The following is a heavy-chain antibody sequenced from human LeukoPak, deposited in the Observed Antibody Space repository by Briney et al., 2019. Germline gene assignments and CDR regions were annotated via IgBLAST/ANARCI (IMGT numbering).Heavy chain of an antibody. CDR2: IYYSGST. CDR3: ARHSRYSSSWGFDY. Sequence: SETLSLTCTVSGGSISSYYWSWVRQPPGKGLEWIGYIYYSGSTNYNPSLKSRVTISVDTSKNQSSLKLSSVTAADTAVYYCARHSRYSSSWGFDYWGQGTLVTVSS. J-gene: IGHJ4*02. CDR1: GGSISSYY. D-gene: IGHD6-13*01. V-gene: IGHV4-59*08.